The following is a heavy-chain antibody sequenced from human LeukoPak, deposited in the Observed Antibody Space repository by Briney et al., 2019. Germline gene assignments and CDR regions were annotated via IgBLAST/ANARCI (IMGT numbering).Heavy chain of an antibody. J-gene: IGHJ6*02. CDR2: ISSSSSAI. CDR3: ARDRQGFYGSGSSYYYGMDA. Sequence: GGSLRLSCAASGFAFSSYSLNWVRQAPGKGLEWVSYISSSSSAIYYADSVKGRFTISRDNAKNSLYLQMNGLRPEDTALYSCARDRQGFYGSGSSYYYGMDAWGQGTTVTVSS. V-gene: IGHV3-48*04. D-gene: IGHD3-10*01. CDR1: GFAFSSYS.